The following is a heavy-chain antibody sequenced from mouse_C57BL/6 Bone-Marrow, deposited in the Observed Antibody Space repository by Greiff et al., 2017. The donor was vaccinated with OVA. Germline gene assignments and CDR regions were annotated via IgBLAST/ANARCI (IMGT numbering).Heavy chain of an antibody. CDR1: GYTFTDYY. V-gene: IGHV1-76*01. CDR3: ARSDITTVVADY. CDR2: IYPGSGNT. J-gene: IGHJ2*01. Sequence: VQPQQSGAELVRPGASVKLSCKASGYTFTDYYINWVKQRPGQGLEWIARIYPGSGNTYYNEKFKGKATLTAEKSSSTAYMQLSSLTSEDSAVYFCARSDITTVVADYWGQGTTLTVSS. D-gene: IGHD1-1*01.